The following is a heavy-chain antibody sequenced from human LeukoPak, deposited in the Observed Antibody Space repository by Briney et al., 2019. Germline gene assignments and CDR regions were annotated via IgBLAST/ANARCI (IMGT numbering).Heavy chain of an antibody. J-gene: IGHJ4*02. CDR1: GFTFGDYA. V-gene: IGHV3-49*04. Sequence: GGSLRLSCTASGFTFGDYAMSWVRQAPGKGLEWVGFIRSKAYGGTTEYAASVKGRFTISRDDPKSIAYLQMNSLKTEDTAVYYCTRYKGQYSGYEGFDYWGQGTLVTVSS. CDR3: TRYKGQYSGYEGFDY. D-gene: IGHD5-12*01. CDR2: IRSKAYGGTT.